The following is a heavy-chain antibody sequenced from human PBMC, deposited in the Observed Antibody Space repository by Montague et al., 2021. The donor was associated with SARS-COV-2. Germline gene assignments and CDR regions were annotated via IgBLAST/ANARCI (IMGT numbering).Heavy chain of an antibody. Sequence: SVISGDSVSSNRVAWSWLRQSPSRGLEWLGRTYYRSEWYSDYAPSVRGRLTANPDASKNEFSLELNYVTPEDTAVYYCVRYSGWFYFDFWGQGTLVTVSS. J-gene: IGHJ4*02. CDR2: TYYRSEWYS. D-gene: IGHD6-19*01. CDR3: VRYSGWFYFDF. CDR1: GDSVSSNRVA. V-gene: IGHV6-1*01.